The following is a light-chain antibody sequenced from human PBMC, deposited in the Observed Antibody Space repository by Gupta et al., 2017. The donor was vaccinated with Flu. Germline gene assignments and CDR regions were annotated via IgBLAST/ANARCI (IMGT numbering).Light chain of an antibody. Sequence: RSVSQSCRASLCRRASQSSNSYLAWYQQKPGQAPRLLIYWASTRAAGIPDRFSGSGSGTEFTLTISSLQSEDVAVYYCQQYGHSHSDTFGRGTKLEIK. V-gene: IGKV3-15*01. CDR2: WAS. CDR3: QQYGHSHSDT. J-gene: IGKJ4*01. CDR1: QSSNSY.